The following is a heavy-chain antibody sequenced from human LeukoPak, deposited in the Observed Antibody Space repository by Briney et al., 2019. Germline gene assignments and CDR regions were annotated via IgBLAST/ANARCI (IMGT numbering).Heavy chain of an antibody. CDR2: FQNSATN. CDR3: ASLLGYCDGWSRPAWGT. Sequence: SETLSLTCSVSGGSITSSGYYWSWIRQPPGKGLEWLGNFQNSATNYYNPSLNSRVTMSVDMSNSQFSLSLSSVTAAGTAVYYCASLLGYCDGWSRPAWGTWGQGTLVTASS. J-gene: IGHJ5*02. D-gene: IGHD2-15*01. V-gene: IGHV4-39*01. CDR1: GGSITSSGYY.